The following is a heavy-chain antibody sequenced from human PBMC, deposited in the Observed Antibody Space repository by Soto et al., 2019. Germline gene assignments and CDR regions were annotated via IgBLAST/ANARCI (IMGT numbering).Heavy chain of an antibody. J-gene: IGHJ4*02. D-gene: IGHD6-25*01. CDR1: GFTFNNYA. Sequence: GGSLRLSCAASGFTFNNYAMSWVRQAPGEGLEWVSAISGSGGTTYYAESVKGRFTISRDNSKNTLYLQMSSLRAEDTAVYSCAKFLVGGGGSSGWPWYFDCWGQGGLVTVSS. CDR2: ISGSGGTT. CDR3: AKFLVGGGGSSGWPWYFDC. V-gene: IGHV3-23*01.